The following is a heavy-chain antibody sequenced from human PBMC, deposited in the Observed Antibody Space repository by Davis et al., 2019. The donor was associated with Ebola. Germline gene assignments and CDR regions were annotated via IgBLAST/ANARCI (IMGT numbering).Heavy chain of an antibody. CDR1: GFTFSSYS. V-gene: IGHV3-30*18. Sequence: GGSLRLSCAASGFTFSSYSMNWVRQAPGKGLEWVAVISYDGSNKYYADSVKGRFTISRDNSKNTLYLQMNSLRAEDTAVYYCAKDQQLGLDYWGQGTLVTVSS. D-gene: IGHD6-13*01. CDR2: ISYDGSNK. CDR3: AKDQQLGLDY. J-gene: IGHJ4*02.